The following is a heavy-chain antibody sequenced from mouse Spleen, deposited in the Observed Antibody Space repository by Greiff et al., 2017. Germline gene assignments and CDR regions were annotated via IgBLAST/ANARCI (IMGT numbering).Heavy chain of an antibody. CDR1: GFTFSDYY. CDR3: ARPYGNYDTWFAY. Sequence: EVQRVESGGGLVQPGGSLKLSCATSGFTFSDYYMYWVRQTPEKRLEWVAYISNGGGSTYYPDTVKGRFTISRDNAKNTLYLQMSRLKSEDTAMYYCARPYGNYDTWFAYWGQGTLVTVSA. CDR2: ISNGGGST. D-gene: IGHD2-1*01. V-gene: IGHV5-12*02. J-gene: IGHJ3*01.